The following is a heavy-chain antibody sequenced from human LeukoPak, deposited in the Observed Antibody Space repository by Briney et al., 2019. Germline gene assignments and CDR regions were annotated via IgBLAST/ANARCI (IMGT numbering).Heavy chain of an antibody. V-gene: IGHV3-53*01. CDR2: IHSGAGT. CDR1: GFTVSSNY. J-gene: IGHJ4*02. Sequence: GGSLRLSCEASGFTVSSNYMSWVRQAPGKGLEWVSVIHSGAGTYYADSVKGRFTISRDNSKNTLYLQMNSLRAEDTAGYYCATRISGWGKGTLVTVSS. D-gene: IGHD1-26*01. CDR3: ATRISG.